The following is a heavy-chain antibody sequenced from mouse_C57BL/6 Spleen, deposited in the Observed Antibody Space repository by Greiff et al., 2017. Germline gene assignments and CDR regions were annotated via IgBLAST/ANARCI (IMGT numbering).Heavy chain of an antibody. V-gene: IGHV1-55*01. CDR1: GYTFTSYW. J-gene: IGHJ1*03. CDR3: ARGTQGYWYFDV. CDR2: IYPGSGST. Sequence: LQQPGAELVKPGASVKMSCKASGYTFTSYWITWVKQRPGQGLEWIGDIYPGSGSTNYNEKFKSKATLTVDTSSSTAYMQLSSLTSEDSTVYYCARGTQGYWYFDVWGTGTTVTVSS.